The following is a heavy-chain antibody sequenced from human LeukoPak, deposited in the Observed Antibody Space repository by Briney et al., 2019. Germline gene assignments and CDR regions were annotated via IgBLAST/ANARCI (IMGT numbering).Heavy chain of an antibody. CDR3: AKDYGYSYGYGGSY. J-gene: IGHJ4*02. CDR1: GFTFSSYA. CDR2: ISGSGGST. V-gene: IGHV3-23*01. D-gene: IGHD5-18*01. Sequence: GGSLRLSCAASGFTFSSYAMSWVRQAPGKGLEWVSAISGSGGSTYYADSVKGRFTIFRDNSKNTLYLQMNSLRAEDTAVYYCAKDYGYSYGYGGSYWGQGTLVTVSS.